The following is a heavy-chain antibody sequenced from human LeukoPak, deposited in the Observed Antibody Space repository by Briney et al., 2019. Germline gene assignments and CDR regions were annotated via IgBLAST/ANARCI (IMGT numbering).Heavy chain of an antibody. CDR2: ITASGENT. J-gene: IGHJ4*02. CDR1: GFTFGSYW. CDR3: GEIQSGNKFDY. V-gene: IGHV3-23*01. D-gene: IGHD5-12*01. Sequence: PGGSLRLSCAASGFTFGSYWMSWVRQAPGKGLEWVSAITASGENTYYADSVKGRFIISRDNSKNTLYLQMNSLRAEDTAVYYCGEIQSGNKFDYWGRGTQVTVSS.